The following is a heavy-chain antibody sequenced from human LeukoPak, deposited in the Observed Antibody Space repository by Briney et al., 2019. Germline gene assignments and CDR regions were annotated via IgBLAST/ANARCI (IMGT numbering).Heavy chain of an antibody. CDR3: AELGITMIGGV. J-gene: IGHJ6*04. D-gene: IGHD3-10*02. Sequence: PGGSLRLSCAASRFTFSSYSMNWVRQAPGKGLEWVSIIYSGGSTFYADSVKGRFTISRDNAKNSLYLQMNSLRAEDTAVYYCAELGITMIGGVWGKGTTVTISS. CDR2: IYSGGST. V-gene: IGHV3-66*01. CDR1: RFTFSSYS.